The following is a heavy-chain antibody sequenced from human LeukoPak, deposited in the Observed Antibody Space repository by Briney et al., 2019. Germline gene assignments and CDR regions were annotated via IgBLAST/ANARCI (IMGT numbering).Heavy chain of an antibody. J-gene: IGHJ4*02. V-gene: IGHV3-23*01. Sequence: PGGSLRLSCAASGFTFSSYAMSWVRQAPGKGLEWVSAISGSGGSTYYADSVKGRFTISRDNSKNTLYLQMNSLRAEDTAVYYCAKGRGLVVITTFGTFDYWGQGTLVTVSS. CDR3: AKGRGLVVITTFGTFDY. CDR1: GFTFSSYA. CDR2: ISGSGGST. D-gene: IGHD3-22*01.